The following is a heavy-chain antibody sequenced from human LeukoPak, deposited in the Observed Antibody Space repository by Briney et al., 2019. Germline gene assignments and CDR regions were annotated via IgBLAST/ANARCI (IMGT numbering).Heavy chain of an antibody. CDR3: AKDLKPGYSSGWYPNWLDP. Sequence: PGGSLRLSCAASGFTFSSYGMHWVRQAPGKGLEWVAVISYDGSNKYYADSVKGRFTISRDNSKNTLYLRMNSLRAEDTAVYYCAKDLKPGYSSGWYPNWLDPWAREPWSPSPQ. J-gene: IGHJ5*02. V-gene: IGHV3-30*18. D-gene: IGHD6-19*01. CDR1: GFTFSSYG. CDR2: ISYDGSNK.